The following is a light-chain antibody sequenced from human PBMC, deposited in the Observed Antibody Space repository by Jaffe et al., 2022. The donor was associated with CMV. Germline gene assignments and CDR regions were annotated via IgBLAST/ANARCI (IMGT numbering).Light chain of an antibody. V-gene: IGKV4-1*01. CDR2: WAS. CDR3: QQYYSFPWT. Sequence: DIVMTQSPDSLAVSLGERATINCKSSQSLLYSSNNKNYLAWYQQKPGQPPNLLIYWASTRESGVPDRFSGSGSGTDFTLTISSLQAEDVAVYYCQQYYSFPWTFGQGTKVEIK. CDR1: QSLLYSSNNKNY. J-gene: IGKJ1*01.